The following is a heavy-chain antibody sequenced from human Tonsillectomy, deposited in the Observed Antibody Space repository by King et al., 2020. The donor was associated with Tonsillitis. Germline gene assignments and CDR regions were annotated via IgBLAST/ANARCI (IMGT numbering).Heavy chain of an antibody. Sequence: VQLVESGGGVVQPGKSLRLPCVAPGLPFSKYAMHWVRQAPGKGLGWVAFIRHDGSNDLYVDSVKGRFPISRDNSKNTLYLEMDSLRPEDTALYYCAKELLSSCPFDAWGQGTLVTVSS. V-gene: IGHV3-30*02. CDR3: AKELLSSCPFDA. J-gene: IGHJ4*02. CDR2: IRHDGSND. D-gene: IGHD2-8*01. CDR1: GLPFSKYA.